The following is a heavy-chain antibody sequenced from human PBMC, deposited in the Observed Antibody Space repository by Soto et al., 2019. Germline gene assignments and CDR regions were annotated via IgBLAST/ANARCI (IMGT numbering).Heavy chain of an antibody. CDR1: GGSINSYY. V-gene: IGHV4-59*01. J-gene: IGHJ5*02. CDR2: IFYSGRSGST. Sequence: SETLSLTCSVSGGSINSYYWSWIRQPPGKGLEWIGYIFYSGRSGSTNYNPSLKSRVTISVDTSKNQFSLKVSSVTAADTAVYYCAKPALGWIDPWGQGTLVTVSS. CDR3: AKPALGWIDP. D-gene: IGHD3-16*02.